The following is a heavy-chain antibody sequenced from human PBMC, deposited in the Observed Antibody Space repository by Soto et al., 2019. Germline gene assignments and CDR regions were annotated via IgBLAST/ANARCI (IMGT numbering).Heavy chain of an antibody. CDR3: ARHVDYGQTEGLYYYYYMDV. CDR2: IYYSGST. CDR1: GGSISSYY. Sequence: SETLSLTCTVSGGSISSYYWSWIRQPPGKGLEWIGYIYYSGSTNYNPSLKSRVTISVDTSKNQFSLKLSSVTAADTAVYYCARHVDYGQTEGLYYYYYMDVWGKGTTVTVSS. V-gene: IGHV4-59*08. D-gene: IGHD3-16*01. J-gene: IGHJ6*03.